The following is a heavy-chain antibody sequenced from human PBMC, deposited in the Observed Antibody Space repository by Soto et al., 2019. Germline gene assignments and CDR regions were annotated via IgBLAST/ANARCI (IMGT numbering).Heavy chain of an antibody. CDR2: LYWDDDK. CDR1: GFSLTTSGVG. J-gene: IGHJ5*02. Sequence: QITLKESGPLLLKATQALTLTCTCSGFSLTTSGVGVGWIRQPPGKALEWLALLYWDDDKRYSPSLTNRLTLSRDTSKNQVVLTLTNVDPTDTATYFCAHKGGFGYPESWGQGTMVTASS. CDR3: AHKGGFGYPES. D-gene: IGHD5-18*01. V-gene: IGHV2-5*02.